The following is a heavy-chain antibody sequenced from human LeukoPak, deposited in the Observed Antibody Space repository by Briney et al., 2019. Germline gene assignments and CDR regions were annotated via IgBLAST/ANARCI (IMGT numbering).Heavy chain of an antibody. J-gene: IGHJ6*02. V-gene: IGHV3-21*01. D-gene: IGHD2-2*02. CDR3: ARDRELRYCSSTSCYNYFGMDV. CDR2: ISGSGGYI. CDR1: GFTFSSYA. Sequence: GGSLRLSCAASGFTFSSYAMSWVRQAPGKGLEWVSAISGSGGYIYYADSVKGRFTISRDNAKNSLYLQMNSLRAEDTALYYCARDRELRYCSSTSCYNYFGMDVWGQGTTVTVSS.